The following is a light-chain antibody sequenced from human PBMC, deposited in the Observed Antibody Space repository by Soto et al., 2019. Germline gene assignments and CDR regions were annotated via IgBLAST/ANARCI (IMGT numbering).Light chain of an antibody. Sequence: QSVLTEPGSVSVSPGQSITISCTGTSSDIGSYNYVSWYQHHPGKAPKLMIYDVSNRPSGVSNRFSGSKSGNTASLTISGLQAEDEGDYYCSSFTSSTTHVFGTGTKVTVL. CDR3: SSFTSSTTHV. J-gene: IGLJ1*01. V-gene: IGLV2-14*03. CDR1: SSDIGSYNY. CDR2: DVS.